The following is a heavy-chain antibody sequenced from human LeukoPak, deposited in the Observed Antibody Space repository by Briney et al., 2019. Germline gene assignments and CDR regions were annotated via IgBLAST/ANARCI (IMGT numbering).Heavy chain of an antibody. CDR1: GGSISSYY. CDR2: IYTSGST. D-gene: IGHD3-16*02. V-gene: IGHV4-4*07. Sequence: SETLSLTCTVSGGSISSYYWSWIRQPAGKGLEWIGRIYTSGSTYYNPSLKSRVTISVDTSKNQFSLKLSSVTAADTAVYYCARGDRTIVFDYWGQGTLVTVSS. J-gene: IGHJ4*02. CDR3: ARGDRTIVFDY.